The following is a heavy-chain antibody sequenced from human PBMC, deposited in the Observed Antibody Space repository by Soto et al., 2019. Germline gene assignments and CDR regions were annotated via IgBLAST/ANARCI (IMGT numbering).Heavy chain of an antibody. D-gene: IGHD6-19*01. J-gene: IGHJ6*02. Sequence: GESLKISCKGSGYSFTSYWIGWVRQMPGKGLEWMGIIYPGDSDTRYSPSFQGQVTISADKAISTAYLQWNSLKASDTAMYYCARSIAVTGTYFSGLDVWGQGTPVTVSS. V-gene: IGHV5-51*01. CDR3: ARSIAVTGTYFSGLDV. CDR2: IYPGDSDT. CDR1: GYSFTSYW.